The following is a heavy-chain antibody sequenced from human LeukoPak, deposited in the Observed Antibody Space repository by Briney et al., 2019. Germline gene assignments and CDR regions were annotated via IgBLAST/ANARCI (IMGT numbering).Heavy chain of an antibody. CDR2: ISSSSSYI. CDR3: ARDRAPPERPFDY. J-gene: IGHJ4*02. D-gene: IGHD1-1*01. Sequence: GGSLRLSCAASGFTFSSYSMSWVRQAPGKGLEWVSSISSSSSYIYYADSVKGRFTISRDNAKNSLYLQMNSLRAEGTAVYYCARDRAPPERPFDYWGQGTLVTVSS. V-gene: IGHV3-21*01. CDR1: GFTFSSYS.